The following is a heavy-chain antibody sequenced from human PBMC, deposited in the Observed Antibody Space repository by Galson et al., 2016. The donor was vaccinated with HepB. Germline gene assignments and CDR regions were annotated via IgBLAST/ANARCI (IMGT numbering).Heavy chain of an antibody. CDR3: TREGMGGFDL. CDR2: IKQDGSDK. Sequence: SLRLSCAASGFTFSNYWMSWVRQTPGNGLEWVANIKQDGSDKDCVDSVKGRFTISRDNAKNSLYVQMNSLRAEDTAMYYCTREGMGGFDLWGRGTLVTVSS. CDR1: GFTFSNYW. J-gene: IGHJ2*01. D-gene: IGHD1-14*01. V-gene: IGHV3-7*01.